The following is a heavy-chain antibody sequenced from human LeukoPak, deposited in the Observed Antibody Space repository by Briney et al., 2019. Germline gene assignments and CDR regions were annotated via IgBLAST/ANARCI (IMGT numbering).Heavy chain of an antibody. V-gene: IGHV3-48*03. CDR3: ARDYYDSSGYYY. CDR1: GFTFSSYE. J-gene: IGHJ4*02. D-gene: IGHD3-22*01. Sequence: PGGSLRLSCAASGFTFSSYEMNWVRQAPGEGLEWVSYISSSGSTIYYADSVKGRFTISRDNAKNSLYLQMNSLRAEDTAVYYCARDYYDSSGYYYWGQGTLVTVSS. CDR2: ISSSGSTI.